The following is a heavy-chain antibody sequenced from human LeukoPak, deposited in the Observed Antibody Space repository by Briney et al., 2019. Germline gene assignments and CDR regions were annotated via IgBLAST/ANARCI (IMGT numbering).Heavy chain of an antibody. CDR2: ISSSSTI. V-gene: IGHV3-48*02. J-gene: IGHJ4*02. CDR3: AREQQLSD. Sequence: GGSLRLSCATSGFTFSSYSMNWVRQAPGKGLEWVSYISSSSTIHYADSVKGRFTISRDNAKNSLYLRMNSLRDEDTAVYYCAREQQLSDWGQGTLVTVSS. CDR1: GFTFSSYS. D-gene: IGHD3-16*02.